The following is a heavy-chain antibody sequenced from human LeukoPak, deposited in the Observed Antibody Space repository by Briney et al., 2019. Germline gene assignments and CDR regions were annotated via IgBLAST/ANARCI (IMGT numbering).Heavy chain of an antibody. D-gene: IGHD1-26*01. CDR3: ARDRLYSGSYLGQFDY. CDR1: GFTFSDYY. J-gene: IGHJ4*02. V-gene: IGHV3-11*01. CDR2: ISSSGSTI. Sequence: PGGSLRLSCAASGFTFSDYYMSWIRQAPGKGLEWVSYISSSGSTIYYADSVEGRFTISRDNAKNSLYLQMNSLRAEDTAVYYCARDRLYSGSYLGQFDYWGQGTLVTVSS.